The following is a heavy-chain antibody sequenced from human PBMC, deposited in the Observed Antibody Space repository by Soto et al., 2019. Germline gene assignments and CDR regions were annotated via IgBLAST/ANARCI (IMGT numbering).Heavy chain of an antibody. D-gene: IGHD2-8*01. CDR2: VYYSGGT. V-gene: IGHV4-39*01. J-gene: IGHJ4*02. CDR3: ARHRAPITYCTNGVCYSSYFDY. CDR1: GGSIDNSHSF. Sequence: PSETLSLTCDVSGGSIDNSHSFWGWVRQPPGRGLEFLGSVYYSGGTYYNPSLKSRVTVSVDTSKNQVSLRVRSVTVAETAVYYCARHRAPITYCTNGVCYSSYFDYWGQGTLVTVSS.